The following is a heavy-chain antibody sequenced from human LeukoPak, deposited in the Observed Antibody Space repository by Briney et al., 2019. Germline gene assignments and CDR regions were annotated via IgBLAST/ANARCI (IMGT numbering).Heavy chain of an antibody. V-gene: IGHV1-18*01. J-gene: IGHJ6*02. CDR3: ARDPTGTTLADYYYYGMDV. Sequence: ASVKVSCKASGYTFTCYGISWVRQAPGQGLEWMGWISAYNGNTNYAQKLQGRVTMTTDTSTSTAYMELRSLRSDDTAVYYCARDPTGTTLADYYYYGMDVWGQGTTVTVSS. CDR1: GYTFTCYG. D-gene: IGHD1-1*01. CDR2: ISAYNGNT.